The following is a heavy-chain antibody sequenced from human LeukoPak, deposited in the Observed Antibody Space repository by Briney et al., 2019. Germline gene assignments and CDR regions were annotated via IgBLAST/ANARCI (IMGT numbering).Heavy chain of an antibody. Sequence: GGSLRLSCTVSGFTVSSNSMSWVRQAPGKGLEWVSFIYSSVTHYSDSVKGRFTISRDNSKNTLYLEVISLTAEDTAVYYCAKDDAWLRFGEWSQGTLVTVSS. D-gene: IGHD3-10*01. J-gene: IGHJ4*02. CDR1: GFTVSSNS. CDR2: IYSSVT. V-gene: IGHV3-53*01. CDR3: AKDDAWLRFGE.